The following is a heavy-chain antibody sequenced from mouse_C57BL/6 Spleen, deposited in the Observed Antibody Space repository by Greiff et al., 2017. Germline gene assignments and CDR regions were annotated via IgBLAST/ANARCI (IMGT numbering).Heavy chain of an antibody. D-gene: IGHD2-3*01. J-gene: IGHJ3*01. CDR1: GYTFTSYW. Sequence: QVQLQQPGAELVKPGASVKLSCKASGYTFTSYWMHWVKQRPGQGLEWIGMIHPNSGSTNYNEKFKSKATLTVDKSSSTAYMQLSSLTSEDSAVYYCAGDGYSLAYWGQGTLVTVSA. V-gene: IGHV1-64*01. CDR2: IHPNSGST. CDR3: AGDGYSLAY.